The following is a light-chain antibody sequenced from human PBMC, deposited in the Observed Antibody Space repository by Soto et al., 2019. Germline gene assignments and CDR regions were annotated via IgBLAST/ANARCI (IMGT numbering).Light chain of an antibody. J-gene: IGKJ5*01. V-gene: IGKV3-11*01. Sequence: EIVLTQSPATLSLSPGERATLSCRASQSVSRYLAWYQQKPGQAPRLLIYDASYRATGIPARFSGSGSGTDFTSTLGRLVAEDFGDYIRLLGSNRIPYAQGTRLEIK. CDR3: LLGSNRIP. CDR2: DAS. CDR1: QSVSRY.